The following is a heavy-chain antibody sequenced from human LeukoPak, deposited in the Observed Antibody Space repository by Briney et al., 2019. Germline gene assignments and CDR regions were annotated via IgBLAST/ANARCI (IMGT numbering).Heavy chain of an antibody. CDR2: ISSSSSTI. Sequence: PGGSLRLSCAASGFTFSSYSMNWVRQAPGKGLEWVSYISSSSSTIYYADSVKGRFTISRDNAKNSLYPQMNSLRAEDTAVYYCARDWTGLDYDRGRVDYWGQGTLVTVSS. V-gene: IGHV3-48*04. J-gene: IGHJ4*02. D-gene: IGHD3-22*01. CDR3: ARDWTGLDYDRGRVDY. CDR1: GFTFSSYS.